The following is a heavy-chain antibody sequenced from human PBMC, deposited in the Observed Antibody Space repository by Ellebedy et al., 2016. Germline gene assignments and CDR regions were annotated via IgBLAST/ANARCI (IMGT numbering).Heavy chain of an antibody. D-gene: IGHD6-6*01. CDR3: TRQAADLRSSRVPYYYALDV. Sequence: ASVKVSCKPSGYSFTTYWITWVRQKPGGGLEWMGRIDPSDSYTQYGPSFQGPVTFSVDKSITTVYLQWSSLRASDTAMYYCTRQAADLRSSRVPYYYALDVWGQGTAVAVSS. CDR2: IDPSDSYT. J-gene: IGHJ6*02. V-gene: IGHV5-10-1*01. CDR1: GYSFTTYW.